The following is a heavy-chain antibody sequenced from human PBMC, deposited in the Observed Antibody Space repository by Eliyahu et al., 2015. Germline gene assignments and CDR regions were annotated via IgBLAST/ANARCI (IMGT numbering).Heavy chain of an antibody. CDR1: GFXFSNYG. Sequence: QVQLVESGGGVVQPGXSLRLSCEASGFXFSNYGIHWVRQAPGKGLEWVAVISYDGSDKYYADSVKGRFTSSRDNSKNTLYLQMSSLRAEDTAVYYCARSGSGWSFADYWGPGTLVTVSS. V-gene: IGHV3-30*03. CDR3: ARSGSGWSFADY. D-gene: IGHD6-19*01. CDR2: ISYDGSDK. J-gene: IGHJ4*02.